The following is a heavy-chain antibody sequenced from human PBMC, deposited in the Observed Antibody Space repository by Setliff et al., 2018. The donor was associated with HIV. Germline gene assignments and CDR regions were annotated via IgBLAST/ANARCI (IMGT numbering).Heavy chain of an antibody. CDR1: GGSISSGGYY. Sequence: SETLSLTCTVSGGSISSGGYYWSWIRQLPGKGLECIGYIYYSGSTYYNPSLKSLVTISVDTSKNQFSLKLSSVTAADTAMYYCARSPLNYYDKSDAFDIWGQGTMVTVSS. V-gene: IGHV4-31*01. J-gene: IGHJ3*02. CDR3: ARSPLNYYDKSDAFDI. CDR2: IYYSGST. D-gene: IGHD3-22*01.